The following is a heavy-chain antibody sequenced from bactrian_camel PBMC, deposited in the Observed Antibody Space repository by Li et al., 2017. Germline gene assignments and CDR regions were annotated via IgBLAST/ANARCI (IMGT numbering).Heavy chain of an antibody. Sequence: VQLVESGGGSVQAGGSLRLSCAASAYTGGPFYMAYFRQAPGKEREGVATITTGTGNTDYADSVKGRFTISQDGAENTVYLQMNSLKPEDTATYYCVRAGADYVPDYWGQGTQVTVS. CDR1: AYTGGPFY. CDR2: ITTGTGNT. D-gene: IGHD5*01. CDR3: VRAGADYVPDY. V-gene: IGHV3S40*01. J-gene: IGHJ4*01.